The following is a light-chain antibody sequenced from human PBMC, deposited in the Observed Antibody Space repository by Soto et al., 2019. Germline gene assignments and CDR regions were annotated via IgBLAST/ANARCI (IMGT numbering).Light chain of an antibody. Sequence: DIQMTQSPSTLSASVADRVTITCRASQTISGWLAWYQQRPGKAPNLLIFDASTLESGVPSRFSGSGSGTTFTLTISSLQSDDFATYYCLQYNGYYRTFGQGTKVDIK. CDR3: LQYNGYYRT. J-gene: IGKJ1*01. V-gene: IGKV1-5*01. CDR2: DAS. CDR1: QTISGW.